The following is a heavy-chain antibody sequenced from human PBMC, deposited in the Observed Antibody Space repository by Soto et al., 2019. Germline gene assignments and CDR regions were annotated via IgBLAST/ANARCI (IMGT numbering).Heavy chain of an antibody. D-gene: IGHD2-21*02. J-gene: IGHJ2*01. CDR3: ARDGAVVVTAGRGRYFDL. CDR1: GGSISSGGYY. Sequence: KPSETLSLTCTVSGGSISSGGYYWSWIRQHPGKGLEWIGYIYYSGSTYYNPSLKSRVTISVDTSKNQFSLKLSSVTAADTAVYYCARDGAVVVTAGRGRYFDLWGRGTLVTVSS. CDR2: IYYSGST. V-gene: IGHV4-31*03.